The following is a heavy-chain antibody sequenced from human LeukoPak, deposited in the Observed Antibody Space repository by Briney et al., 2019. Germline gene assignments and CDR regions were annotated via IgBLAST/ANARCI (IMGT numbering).Heavy chain of an antibody. D-gene: IGHD2-21*02. V-gene: IGHV1-2*02. J-gene: IGHJ1*01. CDR3: ARGGGDVEYLQH. CDR2: INPNSGDT. CDR1: GYTFTVYY. Sequence: GASVKVSCKASGYTFTVYYMHWVRQAPGQGLKWMGWINPNSGDTYSTQNFQGRVTMTRDTSISTVYMELSRLTSDDTAAYYCARGGGDVEYLQHWGQGTLVTVSS.